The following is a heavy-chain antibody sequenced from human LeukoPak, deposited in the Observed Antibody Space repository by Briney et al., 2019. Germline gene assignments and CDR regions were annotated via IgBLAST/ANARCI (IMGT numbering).Heavy chain of an antibody. Sequence: ASVKVSCKASGYTFTSYGISWVRQAPGQGLEWMGWISAYNGNTNYAQKLQGRVTMTTDTSTSTAYVELRSLRSDDTAVYYCARYDYGDYGIGFDPWGQGTLVTVSS. CDR2: ISAYNGNT. V-gene: IGHV1-18*01. CDR3: ARYDYGDYGIGFDP. CDR1: GYTFTSYG. D-gene: IGHD4-17*01. J-gene: IGHJ5*02.